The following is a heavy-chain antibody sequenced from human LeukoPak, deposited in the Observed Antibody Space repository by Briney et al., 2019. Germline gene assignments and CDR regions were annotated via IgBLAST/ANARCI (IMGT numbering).Heavy chain of an antibody. D-gene: IGHD2-2*01. CDR2: ISGSGGSS. CDR1: GFTFSSYD. Sequence: GGSLRLSCAASGFTFSSYDIHWVRQATGKGLEWVSGISGSGGSSYYADSVKGRFTISRDNSKNTLYLQMNSLKTEDTAVYYCTTEPPMDFFVVLPAWGQGTLVTVSS. V-gene: IGHV3-23*01. J-gene: IGHJ5*02. CDR3: TTEPPMDFFVVLPA.